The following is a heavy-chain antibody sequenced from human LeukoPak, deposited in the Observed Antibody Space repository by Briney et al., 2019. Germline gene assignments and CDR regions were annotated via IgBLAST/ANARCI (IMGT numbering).Heavy chain of an antibody. Sequence: ASVKVSCKASGYTFTDYFIHWVRQAPGQGPEWMGRMNGNSGVTMYAQTLQDRVTMTRDTSISTAYMELSRLTSDDTAVYYCARDLSSTSNWEFDYWDQGTLVTVSS. J-gene: IGHJ4*02. CDR3: ARDLSSTSNWEFDY. CDR2: MNGNSGVT. D-gene: IGHD7-27*01. CDR1: GYTFTDYF. V-gene: IGHV1-2*06.